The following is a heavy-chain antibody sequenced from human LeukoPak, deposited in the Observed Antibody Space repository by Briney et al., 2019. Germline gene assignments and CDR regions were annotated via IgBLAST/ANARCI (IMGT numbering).Heavy chain of an antibody. Sequence: ASVKVSCKASGYTLTGYYMHWVRQAPGQGLEWMGWINPNSGGTNYAQKFQGRVTMTRDTSISTAYMELSRLRSDDTAVYYCAQAGAYYYDSSGYPLPDYWGQGTLVTVSS. V-gene: IGHV1-2*02. D-gene: IGHD3-22*01. J-gene: IGHJ4*02. CDR2: INPNSGGT. CDR1: GYTLTGYY. CDR3: AQAGAYYYDSSGYPLPDY.